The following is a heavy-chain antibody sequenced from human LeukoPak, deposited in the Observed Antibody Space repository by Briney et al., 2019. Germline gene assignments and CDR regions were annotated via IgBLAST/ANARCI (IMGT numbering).Heavy chain of an antibody. V-gene: IGHV4-30-4*01. Sequence: SETLSHTCTVSGGSISSGDYYWSWIRRPPGTGLEWIGYIYYSGSTYYNPSLKSRVTISVDTSKNQFSLKLSSVTAADTAVYYCTIMVRGVIVSWFDPWGQGTLVTVSS. CDR2: IYYSGST. D-gene: IGHD3-10*01. CDR1: GGSISSGDYY. CDR3: TIMVRGVIVSWFDP. J-gene: IGHJ5*02.